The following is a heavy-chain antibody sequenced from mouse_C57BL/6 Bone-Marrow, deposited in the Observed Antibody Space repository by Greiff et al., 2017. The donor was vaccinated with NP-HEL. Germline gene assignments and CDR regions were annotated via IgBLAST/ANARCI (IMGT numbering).Heavy chain of an antibody. CDR2: ISDGGSYT. D-gene: IGHD1-1*02. V-gene: IGHV5-4*01. Sequence: DVQLVESGGGLVKPGGSLKLSCAASGFTFSSYAMSWVRQTPEKRLEWVATISDGGSYTYYPDNVKGRFTISRDNAKNNLYLQMSHLKSEDTAMYYCAREDYGWFAYWGQGTLVTVSA. J-gene: IGHJ3*01. CDR1: GFTFSSYA. CDR3: AREDYGWFAY.